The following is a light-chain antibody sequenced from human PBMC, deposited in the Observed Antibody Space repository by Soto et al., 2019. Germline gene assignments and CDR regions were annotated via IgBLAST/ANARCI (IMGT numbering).Light chain of an antibody. CDR1: QSIGSN. CDR2: SAS. J-gene: IGKJ2*01. Sequence: EVLMTQSQGTLSVSPGERVTVSCRASQSIGSNLAWYQQKPGQAPRLLIYSASTRVIGVPDRFSGGRSGTEFTLTISSLQSEDIAVYFCQQYNDWPPYTFGQGTKLEIK. CDR3: QQYNDWPPYT. V-gene: IGKV3-15*01.